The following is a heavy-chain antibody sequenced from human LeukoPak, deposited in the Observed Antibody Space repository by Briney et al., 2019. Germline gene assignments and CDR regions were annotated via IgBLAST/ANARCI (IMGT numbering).Heavy chain of an antibody. D-gene: IGHD5-12*01. CDR2: ISYDGSNK. Sequence: GRSLRLSCAASGFTFSSYAMHWVRQAPGKGLEWVAVISYDGSNKYYAGSVKGRFTISRDNSKNTLYLQMNSLRAEDTAVYYCARGGYTSPFSWGQGTLVTVSS. CDR1: GFTFSSYA. V-gene: IGHV3-30-3*01. J-gene: IGHJ5*02. CDR3: ARGGYTSPFS.